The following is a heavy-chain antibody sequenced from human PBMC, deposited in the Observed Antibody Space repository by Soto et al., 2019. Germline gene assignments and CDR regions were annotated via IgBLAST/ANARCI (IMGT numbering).Heavy chain of an antibody. D-gene: IGHD3-22*01. V-gene: IGHV3-13*01. CDR2: IGTAGDT. Sequence: GGSLRLSCAASGFTFSSYDMHWVRQATGKGLEWVSAIGTAGDTYYPGSVKGRFTISRENAKNSLYLQMNSLRAGDTAVYYCARGGPARITMIVDAFDILGQGTMVTVSS. J-gene: IGHJ3*02. CDR3: ARGGPARITMIVDAFDI. CDR1: GFTFSSYD.